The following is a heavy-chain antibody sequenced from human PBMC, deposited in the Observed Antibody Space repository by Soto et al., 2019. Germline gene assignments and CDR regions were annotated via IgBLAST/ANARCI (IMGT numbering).Heavy chain of an antibody. D-gene: IGHD5-12*01. J-gene: IGHJ4*02. Sequence: QVQLVQSGAEVKKPGSSVKVSCKASGGTFSSYTISWVRQAPGQGLEWMGRIIPILGIANYAQKFQGRVTITADKSTSTAYMELSSLRSEDTAVYYCARGDIVATIRGPFDYWVQGTLVTVSS. CDR2: IIPILGIA. CDR3: ARGDIVATIRGPFDY. V-gene: IGHV1-69*02. CDR1: GGTFSSYT.